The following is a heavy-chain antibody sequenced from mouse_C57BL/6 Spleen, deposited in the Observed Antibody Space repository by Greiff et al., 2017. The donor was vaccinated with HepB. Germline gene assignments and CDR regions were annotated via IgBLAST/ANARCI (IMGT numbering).Heavy chain of an antibody. J-gene: IGHJ2*01. D-gene: IGHD2-1*01. CDR3: ARTRGTYGNYVDY. V-gene: IGHV1-52*01. Sequence: VQLQQSGAELVRPGSSVKLSCKASGYTFTSYWMHWVKQRPIQGLEWIGNIDPSDSETHYNQKFKDKATLTVDKSSSTAYMQLSSLTSEDSAVYYCARTRGTYGNYVDYWGQGTTLTVSS. CDR1: GYTFTSYW. CDR2: IDPSDSET.